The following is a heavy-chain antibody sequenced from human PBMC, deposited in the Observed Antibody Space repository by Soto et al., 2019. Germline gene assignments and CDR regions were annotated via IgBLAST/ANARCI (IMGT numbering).Heavy chain of an antibody. CDR3: AHFTPTYYYDSSGYYFDY. J-gene: IGHJ4*02. D-gene: IGHD3-22*01. CDR1: GFSLSTSGVG. CDR2: IYWDDDK. Sequence: GPTLVNPTQTLTLTCTFSGFSLSTSGVGVGWIRQPPGKALEWLALIYWDDDKRYSPSLKSRLTITKDTSKNQVVLTMTNMDPVDTATYYCAHFTPTYYYDSSGYYFDYWGQGTLVTVSS. V-gene: IGHV2-5*02.